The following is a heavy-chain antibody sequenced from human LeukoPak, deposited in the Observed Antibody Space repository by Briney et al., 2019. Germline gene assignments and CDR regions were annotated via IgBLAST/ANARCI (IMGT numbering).Heavy chain of an antibody. J-gene: IGHJ2*01. V-gene: IGHV4-39*01. D-gene: IGHD6-6*01. CDR2: LYYSGST. Sequence: PSETLSLTCTVSGGSISGSGYYWGWIRQPPGKGLEWIGSLYYSGSTYYNPSLKSRVTISVGTSKNQFSLKLSSVTAADTAVYYCTNLREYTSSSWYFDLWGRGALVTVSS. CDR3: TNLREYTSSSWYFDL. CDR1: GGSISGSGYY.